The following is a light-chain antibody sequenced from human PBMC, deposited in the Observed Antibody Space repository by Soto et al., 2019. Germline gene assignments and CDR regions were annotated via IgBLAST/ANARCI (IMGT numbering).Light chain of an antibody. CDR1: QSISSW. V-gene: IGKV1-5*01. Sequence: DIQMTQSPSTLSASVGDGVTIPCRASQSISSWLAWYQQKPGKAPKILISDASSLETGVPSRFSGSGSGTEFTLTINSLQPDDFATYYCQQYKSYWTFGQGTKVDIK. CDR2: DAS. CDR3: QQYKSYWT. J-gene: IGKJ1*01.